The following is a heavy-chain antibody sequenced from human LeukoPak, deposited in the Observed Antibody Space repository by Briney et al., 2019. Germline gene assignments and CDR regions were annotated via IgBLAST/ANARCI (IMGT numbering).Heavy chain of an antibody. CDR1: GFTFSSCA. D-gene: IGHD2-2*01. CDR3: AKLGYCSSTSCSSIAASGY. J-gene: IGHJ4*02. CDR2: ISGSGGST. V-gene: IGHV3-23*01. Sequence: GGSLRLSCAASGFTFSSCAMSWVRQAPGKGLEWVSAISGSGGSTYYADSVKGRFTISRDNSKNTLYLQMNSLRAEDTAVYYCAKLGYCSSTSCSSIAASGYWGQGTLVTVSS.